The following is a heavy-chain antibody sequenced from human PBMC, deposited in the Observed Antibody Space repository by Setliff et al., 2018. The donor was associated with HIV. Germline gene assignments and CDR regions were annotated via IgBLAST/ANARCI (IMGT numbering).Heavy chain of an antibody. D-gene: IGHD3-9*01. Sequence: LSETLSLTCAVYGGSFSNYYWSWIRQSPGEGLEWIGEINHGGSTNYNPSLKSRVTMSVDTSKNQFSLQLTSVTAADTAVYYCARSGNILTDYSYYSYFMDVWGGGTTVTVSS. J-gene: IGHJ6*03. V-gene: IGHV4-34*01. CDR1: GGSFSNYY. CDR3: ARSGNILTDYSYYSYFMDV. CDR2: INHGGST.